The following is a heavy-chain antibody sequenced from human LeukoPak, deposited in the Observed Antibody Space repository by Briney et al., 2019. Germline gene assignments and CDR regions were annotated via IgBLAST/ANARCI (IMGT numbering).Heavy chain of an antibody. CDR3: ARVNYGSGSYYTSHWFDP. V-gene: IGHV4-59*12. CDR1: GGSISSYY. J-gene: IGHJ5*02. D-gene: IGHD3-10*01. CDR2: IYYSGST. Sequence: SETLSLTCTVSGGSISSYYWSWIRQPPGKGLEWIGYIYYSGSTNYNPSLKSRVTISVDTSKNQFSLKLSSVTAADTAVYYCARVNYGSGSYYTSHWFDPWGQGTLVTVSS.